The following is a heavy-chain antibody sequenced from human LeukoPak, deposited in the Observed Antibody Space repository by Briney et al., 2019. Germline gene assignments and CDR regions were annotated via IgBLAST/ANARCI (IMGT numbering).Heavy chain of an antibody. J-gene: IGHJ3*02. Sequence: SVKVSCKASGGTFSSYAISWVRQAPGQGLEWMGGIIPIFGTANYAQKFQGRVTITTDESTSTAYMELSSLRSEDTAVYYCARSYYYGSGSYAFDIWGQGTMVTVSS. V-gene: IGHV1-69*05. CDR2: IIPIFGTA. D-gene: IGHD3-10*01. CDR1: GGTFSSYA. CDR3: ARSYYYGSGSYAFDI.